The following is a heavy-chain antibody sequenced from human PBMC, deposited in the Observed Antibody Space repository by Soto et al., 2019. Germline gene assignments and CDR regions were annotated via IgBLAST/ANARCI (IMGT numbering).Heavy chain of an antibody. Sequence: QVQLVESGGGVVQPGRSLRLSCAAAGFTFSSYAMHWVSQAPGKGLEWVAVISYDGSNKYYADSVKGRFTISRDNSKNTLYMQMNSLRPEDTDVYYCARGPSSLTRLDYWGQGTLVTVSS. CDR2: ISYDGSNK. J-gene: IGHJ4*02. V-gene: IGHV3-30-3*01. D-gene: IGHD2-2*01. CDR3: ARGPSSLTRLDY. CDR1: GFTFSSYA.